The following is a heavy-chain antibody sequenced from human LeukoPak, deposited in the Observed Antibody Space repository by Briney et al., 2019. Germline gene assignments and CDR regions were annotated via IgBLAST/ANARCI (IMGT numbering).Heavy chain of an antibody. CDR3: TRGGRWLIDF. D-gene: IGHD5-24*01. CDR1: GDSGASSGSYW. V-gene: IGHV4-61*01. Sequence: SETLSLTWDVSGDSGASSGSYWSGWFRQPPGKGLEWIGYVHSSGSTKYNSSLGSRFPISMDTSRNQFSLKLSSVTAADTAVYFCTRGGRWLIDFWGRGTLVTVSS. CDR2: VHSSGST. J-gene: IGHJ4*02.